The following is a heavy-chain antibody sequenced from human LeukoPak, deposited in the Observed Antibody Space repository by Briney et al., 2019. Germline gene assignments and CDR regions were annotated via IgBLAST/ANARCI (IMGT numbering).Heavy chain of an antibody. CDR1: GYTLTELS. V-gene: IGHV1-24*01. Sequence: GASVKVSCKVSGYTLTELSMHWVRQAPGKGLEWMGGFDPEDGETIYAQKFQGRVTMTEDTSTDTAYMELSSLRSEDTAVYYCATVLLWFGELPPQNWFDPWGQGTLVTVSS. J-gene: IGHJ5*02. CDR3: ATVLLWFGELPPQNWFDP. D-gene: IGHD3-10*01. CDR2: FDPEDGET.